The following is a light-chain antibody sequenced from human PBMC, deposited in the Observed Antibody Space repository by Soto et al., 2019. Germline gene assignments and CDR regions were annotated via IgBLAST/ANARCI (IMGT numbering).Light chain of an antibody. J-gene: IGKJ3*01. Sequence: DIQLTQSPSFLSASVGDRVTITCRASQGISSYLAWYQQKPGKAPKLLIYAASTLQSGVPSRFSGSGSGTEFTPTISSLQPEDFATYYCQQLNSYPRFTFGPGTKVDIK. CDR3: QQLNSYPRFT. V-gene: IGKV1-9*01. CDR1: QGISSY. CDR2: AAS.